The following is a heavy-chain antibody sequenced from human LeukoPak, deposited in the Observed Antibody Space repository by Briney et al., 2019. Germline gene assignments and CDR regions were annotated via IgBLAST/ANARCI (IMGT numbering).Heavy chain of an antibody. D-gene: IGHD5-18*01. J-gene: IGHJ4*02. Sequence: GGSLRLSCAASGFTFSDYYMSWIRQAPGKGLEWVSYISSSGSTIYYADFVKGRFTISRDNAKNSLYLQMNSLRAEDTAVYYCARDSYMGLFDYWGQGTLVTVSS. V-gene: IGHV3-11*01. CDR2: ISSSGSTI. CDR1: GFTFSDYY. CDR3: ARDSYMGLFDY.